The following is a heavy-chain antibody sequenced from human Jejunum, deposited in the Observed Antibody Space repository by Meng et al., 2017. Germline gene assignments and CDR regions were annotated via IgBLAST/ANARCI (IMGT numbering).Heavy chain of an antibody. Sequence: VQLVESGGGVVQPGGSLRLSWAASGLTVSSNYMSWVRQAPGKGLEWLSIIHSGGTTYYADSVKGRFTISRDKPMNTLYLEMNSLRAEDTAVYYCAKHLSGSYTFDYWGQGTLVTVSS. CDR2: IHSGGTT. V-gene: IGHV3-66*04. D-gene: IGHD1-26*01. CDR3: AKHLSGSYTFDY. J-gene: IGHJ4*02. CDR1: GLTVSSNY.